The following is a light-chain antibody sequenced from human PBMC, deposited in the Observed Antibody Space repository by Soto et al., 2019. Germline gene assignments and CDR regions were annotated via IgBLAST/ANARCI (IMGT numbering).Light chain of an antibody. Sequence: SALTQPASVSGSPGQSITISCAGTSADIGAFNYVSWYQHHPGKAPKLLIYDVSDRPSGVSTRFSASKSANTASLTISGLQADDEADYYCSSYSTSSALVFGGGTKVTVL. CDR1: SADIGAFNY. V-gene: IGLV2-14*03. CDR2: DVS. J-gene: IGLJ2*01. CDR3: SSYSTSSALV.